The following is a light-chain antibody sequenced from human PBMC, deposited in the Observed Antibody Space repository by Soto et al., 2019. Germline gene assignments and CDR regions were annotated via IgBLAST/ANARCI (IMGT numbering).Light chain of an antibody. V-gene: IGKV3-11*01. Sequence: EIVLTQSPATLSLSPGERATLSCRASQNVRSYLAWYHQKPGQAPRLLIHDASSRATGIPDRFSGSGSGTDFTLTISSLEPEDSAVYYCQQRTNWPTATFGHGTRLEIK. CDR1: QNVRSY. CDR3: QQRTNWPTAT. J-gene: IGKJ5*01. CDR2: DAS.